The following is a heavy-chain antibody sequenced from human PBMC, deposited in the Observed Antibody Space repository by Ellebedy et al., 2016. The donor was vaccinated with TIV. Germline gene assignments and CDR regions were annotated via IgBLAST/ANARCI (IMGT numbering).Heavy chain of an antibody. J-gene: IGHJ4*02. Sequence: SETLSLXCTVSGGSISSYYWSWIRQPAGKRPEWIGRIYSSGSANYGPSLHSRVTMSVDTSKNQNSLRLTSVTAADTAVYYCARDSVREGYNSHNAWDFYYWGQGTLVTVSS. D-gene: IGHD5-24*01. V-gene: IGHV4-4*07. CDR1: GGSISSYY. CDR3: ARDSVREGYNSHNAWDFYY. CDR2: IYSSGSA.